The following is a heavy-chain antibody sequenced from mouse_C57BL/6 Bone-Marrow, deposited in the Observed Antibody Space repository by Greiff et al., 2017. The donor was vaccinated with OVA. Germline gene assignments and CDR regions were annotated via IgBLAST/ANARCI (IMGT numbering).Heavy chain of an antibody. CDR1: GYTFTDYY. Sequence: VQLKQSGPVLVKPGASVKMSCKASGYTFTDYYMNWVKQSHGKSLEWIGVINPYNGGTSYNQKFKGKATLTVDKSSSTAYMELNSLTSEDSAVYYCARWAYGSSYNYAMDYWGQGTSVTVSS. CDR3: ARWAYGSSYNYAMDY. CDR2: INPYNGGT. D-gene: IGHD1-1*01. J-gene: IGHJ4*01. V-gene: IGHV1-19*01.